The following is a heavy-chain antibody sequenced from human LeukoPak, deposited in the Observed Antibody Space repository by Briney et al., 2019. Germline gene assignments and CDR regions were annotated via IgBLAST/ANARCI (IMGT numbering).Heavy chain of an antibody. CDR3: ARGRYGYGPMDY. CDR1: GFTFDDYA. D-gene: IGHD5-18*01. CDR2: ISWNSGSI. V-gene: IGHV3-9*01. J-gene: IGHJ4*02. Sequence: PGGSLRLSCAASGFTFDDYAMHWVRQAPGKGLEWVSGISWNSGSIGYADSVKGRFTISRDNAKNSLYLQMNSLRAEDTALYHCARGRYGYGPMDYWGQGTLVTVSS.